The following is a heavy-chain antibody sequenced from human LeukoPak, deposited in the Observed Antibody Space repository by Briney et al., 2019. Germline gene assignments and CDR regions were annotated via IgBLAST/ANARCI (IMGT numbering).Heavy chain of an antibody. V-gene: IGHV4-59*01. CDR1: GGSISSYY. CDR3: ARDTFNYAGAFDI. CDR2: IYYSGST. J-gene: IGHJ3*02. D-gene: IGHD2-2*01. Sequence: PSETLSLTCTVSGGSISSYYWSWIRQPPGKGLEWIGYIYYSGSTNYNPSLKSRVTISVDTSKNQFSLKLSSVTAADTAVYYCARDTFNYAGAFDIWGQGTMVTVSS.